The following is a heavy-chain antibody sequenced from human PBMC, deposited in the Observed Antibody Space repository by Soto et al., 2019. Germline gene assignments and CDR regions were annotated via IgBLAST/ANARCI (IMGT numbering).Heavy chain of an antibody. CDR3: ARDSPPEVDYGDYEGDAFDI. Sequence: GGSLRLSCAASGFTFSSYSMNWVRQAPGKGLEWVSSISSSSSYIYYADSVKGRFTISRDNAKNSLYLQMNSLRAEDTAVYYCARDSPPEVDYGDYEGDAFDIWGQGTMVTVSS. CDR1: GFTFSSYS. CDR2: ISSSSSYI. D-gene: IGHD4-17*01. J-gene: IGHJ3*02. V-gene: IGHV3-21*01.